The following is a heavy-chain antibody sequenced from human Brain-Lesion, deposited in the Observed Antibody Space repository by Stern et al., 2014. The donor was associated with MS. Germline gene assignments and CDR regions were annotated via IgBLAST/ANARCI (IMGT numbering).Heavy chain of an antibody. J-gene: IGHJ5*01. V-gene: IGHV3-74*02. D-gene: IGHD3-10*01. Sequence: VQLVESGGGLVQPGGSLRLSCAASGFTFSNDWMHWVRQAPGTGLVWVSRVNNDGRRTSYADSVKGRFTMSRDNAKNTLYLQMNSLRVEDTAIYYCARGERWFDSWGQGTLVTVSS. CDR2: VNNDGRRT. CDR1: GFTFSNDW. CDR3: ARGERWFDS.